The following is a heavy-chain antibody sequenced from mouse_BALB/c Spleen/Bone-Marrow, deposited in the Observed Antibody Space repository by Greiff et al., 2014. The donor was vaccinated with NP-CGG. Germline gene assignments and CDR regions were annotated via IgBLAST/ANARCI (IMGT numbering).Heavy chain of an antibody. Sequence: EVQVVESGGDLVKPGGSLKLSCAASGFTLSDFYMFWFRQTPEKRLEWVATISDGGTYTYYPDSVKGRFTISRDNAKNNLYLQMSSLKSEDTAMYYCARSGERYGAMDYWGQGTSVTVSS. V-gene: IGHV5-4*02. CDR2: ISDGGTYT. D-gene: IGHD1-1*02. J-gene: IGHJ4*01. CDR1: GFTLSDFY. CDR3: ARSGERYGAMDY.